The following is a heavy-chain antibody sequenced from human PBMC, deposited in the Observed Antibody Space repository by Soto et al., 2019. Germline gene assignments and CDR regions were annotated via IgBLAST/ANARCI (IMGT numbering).Heavy chain of an antibody. D-gene: IGHD3-3*01. J-gene: IGHJ6*02. CDR3: AREGNYDFWSGYLGGYCGMGV. CDR1: GYTFTSYG. V-gene: IGHV1-18*01. CDR2: ISADNGNT. Sequence: QVQLVQSGAEVKKPGASVKVSCKASGYTFTSYGISWVRQAPGQGLEWMGWISADNGNTNYAQKLQGRVTMTTDTSTSTAYMELRSLRSDDTAVYYCAREGNYDFWSGYLGGYCGMGVWGQGTTVTVSS.